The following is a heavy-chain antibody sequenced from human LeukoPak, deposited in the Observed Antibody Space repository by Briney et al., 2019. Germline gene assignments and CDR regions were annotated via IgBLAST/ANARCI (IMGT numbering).Heavy chain of an antibody. CDR3: AKNRDIVLMVYARGHFDY. Sequence: GGSLRLYCAASGFTFSSDAMSWVRQAPGKGLEWVSAISGSGGSTYYADSVKGRFTISRDNSKNTLYLQMNSLRAEDTAVYYCAKNRDIVLMVYARGHFDYWGQGTLVTVSS. CDR1: GFTFSSDA. J-gene: IGHJ4*02. V-gene: IGHV3-23*01. D-gene: IGHD2-8*01. CDR2: ISGSGGST.